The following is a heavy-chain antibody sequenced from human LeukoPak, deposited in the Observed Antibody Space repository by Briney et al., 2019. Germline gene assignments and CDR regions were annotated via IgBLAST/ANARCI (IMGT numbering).Heavy chain of an antibody. Sequence: GGSLRLSCAASGFTFDDYAMHWVRQAPGKGLEWVSGISWNSGSIGYADSVKGRFTISRDNAKNSLYLQMNSLRAEDTAVYYCAREDIVATISFDYYGMDVWGQGTTVTVSS. CDR3: AREDIVATISFDYYGMDV. CDR1: GFTFDDYA. CDR2: ISWNSGSI. D-gene: IGHD5-12*01. J-gene: IGHJ6*02. V-gene: IGHV3-9*01.